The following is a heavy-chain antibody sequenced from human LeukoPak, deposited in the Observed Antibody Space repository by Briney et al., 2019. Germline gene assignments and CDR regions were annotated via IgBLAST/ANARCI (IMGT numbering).Heavy chain of an antibody. J-gene: IGHJ4*02. Sequence: GGSLRLSCAASGFTFSSYAMYWVRQAPGKGLEWVAVISYDGSDKFYADSVKGRFTISRDSSKNTLYLQMNSLRGEDTALYYCAKEEEIGSPIDYWGQGTLVTVST. CDR2: ISYDGSDK. CDR1: GFTFSSYA. V-gene: IGHV3-30*04. D-gene: IGHD1-26*01. CDR3: AKEEEIGSPIDY.